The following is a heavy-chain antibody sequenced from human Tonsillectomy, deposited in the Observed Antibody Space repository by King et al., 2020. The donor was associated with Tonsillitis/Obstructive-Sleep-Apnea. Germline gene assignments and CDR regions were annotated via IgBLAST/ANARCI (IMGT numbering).Heavy chain of an antibody. Sequence: VQLQQWGAGLLKPSETLSLTCAVYGGSFSGYYWIWIRQPPGNGREWICEVNHSVSTNYNPSLKSRVTISVNTSKNQFSLKLSSVTATDTAVYYCARAPTITMVRGARAPYYYYMDVWGKGTTVTVSS. J-gene: IGHJ6*03. D-gene: IGHD3-10*01. CDR3: ARAPTITMVRGARAPYYYYMDV. CDR2: VNHSVST. CDR1: GGSFSGYY. V-gene: IGHV4-34*01.